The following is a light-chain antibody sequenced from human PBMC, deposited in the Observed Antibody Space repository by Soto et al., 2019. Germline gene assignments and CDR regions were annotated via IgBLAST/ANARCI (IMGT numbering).Light chain of an antibody. CDR3: QQYYNFPRT. Sequence: DIVMTHSPDSLTVSLGERATINCTSSQTIFYSSNNRNYLAWYQQRPGQPPKLLIYWASTRESGVPDRFSGSGSGTDFTLTISSLQTEDVALYYCQQYYNFPRTFGQGTKVDIK. CDR1: QTIFYSSNNRNY. J-gene: IGKJ1*01. CDR2: WAS. V-gene: IGKV4-1*01.